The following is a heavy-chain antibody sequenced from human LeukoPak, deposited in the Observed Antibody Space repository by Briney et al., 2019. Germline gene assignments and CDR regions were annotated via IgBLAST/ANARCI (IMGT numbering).Heavy chain of an antibody. CDR1: GFTFSSYA. CDR2: ISYDGSNK. J-gene: IGHJ6*03. D-gene: IGHD2-2*01. V-gene: IGHV3-30-3*01. CDR3: ARDYCSSTSCYDYYYYYYMDV. Sequence: GGSLRLSCAASGFTFSSYAMHWVRQAPGKGLEWVAVISYDGSNKYYADSVKGRFTISRDNSKNTLYLQMNSLRAEDTAVYYCARDYCSSTSCYDYYYYYYMDVWGKGTTVTVSS.